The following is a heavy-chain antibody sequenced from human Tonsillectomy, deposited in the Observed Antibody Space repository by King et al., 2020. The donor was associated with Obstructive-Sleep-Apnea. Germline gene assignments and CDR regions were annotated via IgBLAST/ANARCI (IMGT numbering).Heavy chain of an antibody. J-gene: IGHJ4*02. CDR3: ANPLEFGEFYFDY. CDR1: GFTFSSYA. V-gene: IGHV3-23*04. D-gene: IGHD3-10*01. CDR2: ISGSGGST. Sequence: VQLVESGGGLVQPGGSLRLSCAASGFTFSSYAMSWVRQAPGKGLEWVSAISGSGGSTYYADPVKGRFTISRDNSKNTLYLQMNSLRAEDTAVYYCANPLEFGEFYFDYWGQGTLVTVSS.